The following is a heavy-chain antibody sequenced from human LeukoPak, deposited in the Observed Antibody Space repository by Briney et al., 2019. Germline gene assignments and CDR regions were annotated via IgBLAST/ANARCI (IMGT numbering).Heavy chain of an antibody. V-gene: IGHV3-7*01. D-gene: IGHD6-6*01. CDR3: AREMRLVGRAFDY. J-gene: IGHJ4*02. CDR2: IKEDGSEI. Sequence: GGSLRLSCAASAFTISSYWMSWVRQAPGKGLEWVANIKEDGSEIYYVDSVKGRFTISRDNAKNSLYLQMNSLRAEDTAVYYCAREMRLVGRAFDYWGQGTLVTVSS. CDR1: AFTISSYW.